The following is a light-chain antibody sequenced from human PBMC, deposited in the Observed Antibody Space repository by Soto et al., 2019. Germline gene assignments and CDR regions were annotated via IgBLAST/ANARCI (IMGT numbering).Light chain of an antibody. CDR2: DAS. J-gene: IGKJ5*01. V-gene: IGKV3D-11*01. Sequence: EIVLTQSPGTLSLSPGERATLSCRASQGISSNLAWYQQKPGQAPRLLIYDASNRATGIPARFSGSGSGTDFTLTISSLEPEDFAVYYCQQRSNFITFGQGTRLEIK. CDR3: QQRSNFIT. CDR1: QGISSN.